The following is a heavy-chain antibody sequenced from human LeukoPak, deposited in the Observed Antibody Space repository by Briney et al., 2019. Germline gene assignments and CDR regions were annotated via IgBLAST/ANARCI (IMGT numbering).Heavy chain of an antibody. Sequence: PGGSLRLSCAASGFTVSTSYMSWVRQAPGKGLEWVSVISSGDNTYYADSVKGRFTISRDNSKNTVYLQRNSLRAEDTAVYYCGRLTNWGQGIVVTVSS. CDR2: ISSGDNT. CDR1: GFTVSTSY. J-gene: IGHJ4*02. CDR3: GRLTN. D-gene: IGHD1-1*01. V-gene: IGHV3-53*01.